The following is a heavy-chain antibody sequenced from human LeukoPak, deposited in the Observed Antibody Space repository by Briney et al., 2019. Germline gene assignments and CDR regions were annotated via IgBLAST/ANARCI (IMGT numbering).Heavy chain of an antibody. CDR2: ISTSGSTI. CDR1: GFTFSDYY. Sequence: GGSLRLSCAASGFTFSDYYMSWIRQAPGKGLEWVSYISTSGSTISYADSVKGRFTISRDNAKNSLYLQMNSLRAEDTTVYYCARGPRLPQYFQYWGQGTLVTVSS. CDR3: ARGPRLPQYFQY. J-gene: IGHJ1*01. V-gene: IGHV3-11*04. D-gene: IGHD3-16*01.